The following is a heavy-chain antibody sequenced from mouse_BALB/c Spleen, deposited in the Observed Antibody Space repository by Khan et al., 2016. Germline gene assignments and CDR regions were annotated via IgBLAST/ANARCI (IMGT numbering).Heavy chain of an antibody. CDR3: TRSAYGNHPYYAMDY. CDR1: GYSFNRYW. CDR2: IHPSDSES. J-gene: IGHJ4*01. Sequence: QVQLQQSGTELVRPGASVKLSCKASGYSFNRYWMNWVKQRPGQGLEWIGMIHPSDSESRLNQKFKDKATLTVDNSSSIAYMQLSSPTSEDSAVYYCTRSAYGNHPYYAMDYWGRGTSVTVSS. D-gene: IGHD2-1*01. V-gene: IGHV1-61*01.